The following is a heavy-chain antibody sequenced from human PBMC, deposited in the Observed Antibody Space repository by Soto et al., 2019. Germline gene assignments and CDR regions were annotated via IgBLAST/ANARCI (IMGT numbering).Heavy chain of an antibody. CDR2: IKRDGSEI. CDR3: AREPGSFDP. CDR1: GFNFSNYW. Sequence: GGSLRLSCAASGFNFSNYWMSWVRQAPGKGLEWVANIKRDGSEIHYVDSVKGRFTISRDNAKNSVYLQMNSLRAEDTAVYYCAREPGSFDPWGQGTLVTVS. J-gene: IGHJ5*02. V-gene: IGHV3-7*01.